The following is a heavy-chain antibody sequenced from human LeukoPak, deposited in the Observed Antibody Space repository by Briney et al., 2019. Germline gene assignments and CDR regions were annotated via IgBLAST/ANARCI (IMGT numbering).Heavy chain of an antibody. CDR1: GYSFDTYW. CDR2: IYPDDSNT. V-gene: IGHV5-51*01. D-gene: IGHD6-13*01. CDR3: AREGAAAQIED. Sequence: GESLKISCKGSGYSFDTYWIGWVRQVPGKGLEWMGIIYPDDSNTRYSPSFQGQVTISADNSINTAYLQWSSLKASDTAVYYCAREGAAAQIEDWGQGTLVTVSS. J-gene: IGHJ4*02.